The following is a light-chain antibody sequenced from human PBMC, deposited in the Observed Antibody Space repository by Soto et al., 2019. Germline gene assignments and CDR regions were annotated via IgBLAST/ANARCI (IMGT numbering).Light chain of an antibody. CDR3: SSYAGSSTSV. V-gene: IGLV2-14*01. CDR1: SSDVGGFTY. J-gene: IGLJ1*01. Sequence: QSALTQPASVSGSPGQSITISCTGTSSDVGGFTYVSWYQQYPGKAPKLMIYEVSNRPSGVSNRFSGSKSGNTASLTISGLQAEDEADYYCSSYAGSSTSVFGTGTKLTVL. CDR2: EVS.